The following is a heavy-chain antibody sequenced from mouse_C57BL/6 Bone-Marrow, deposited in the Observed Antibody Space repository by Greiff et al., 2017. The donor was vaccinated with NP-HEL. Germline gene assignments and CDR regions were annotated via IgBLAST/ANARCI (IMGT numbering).Heavy chain of an antibody. D-gene: IGHD3-2*02. V-gene: IGHV5-9*01. J-gene: IGHJ3*01. CDR1: GFTFSSYT. CDR3: ARQLRLWFAY. Sequence: EVQGVESGGGLVKPGGSLKLSCAASGFTFSSYTMSWVRQTPEKRLEWVATISGGGGNTYYPDSVKGRFTISRDNAKNTLYLQMSSLRSEDTALYYCARQLRLWFAYWGQGTLVTVSA. CDR2: ISGGGGNT.